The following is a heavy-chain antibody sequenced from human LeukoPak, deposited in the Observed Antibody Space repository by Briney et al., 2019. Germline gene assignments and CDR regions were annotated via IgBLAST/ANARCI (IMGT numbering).Heavy chain of an antibody. Sequence: SETLSLTCTVSGGSISSYYWSWIRQPPGKGLEWIGYIYYSGSTNYNPSLKSRVTISVDTSKNQFSLKLSSVTAADTAVYYCARDRDTMVRGVIINNWFDPWGQGTLVTVSS. CDR1: GGSISSYY. D-gene: IGHD3-10*01. CDR2: IYYSGST. J-gene: IGHJ5*02. V-gene: IGHV4-59*12. CDR3: ARDRDTMVRGVIINNWFDP.